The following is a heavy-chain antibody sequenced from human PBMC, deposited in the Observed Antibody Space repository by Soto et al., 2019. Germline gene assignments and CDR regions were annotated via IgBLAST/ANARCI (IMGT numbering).Heavy chain of an antibody. CDR2: ISGSGNTI. V-gene: IGHV3-11*01. D-gene: IGHD3-10*01. CDR3: AREGNRFQH. Sequence: LSLTCSVSGGSISSNIYYWGWIRQAPGKGLEWISYISGSGNTIFYADSAKGRFTISRDNAKNSLYLQMNSLRAEDTAVYYCAREGNRFQHWGQGTLFFFSS. J-gene: IGHJ1*01. CDR1: GGSISSNIYY.